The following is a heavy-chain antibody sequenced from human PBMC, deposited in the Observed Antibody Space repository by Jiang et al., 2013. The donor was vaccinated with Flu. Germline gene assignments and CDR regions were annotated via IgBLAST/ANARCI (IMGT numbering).Heavy chain of an antibody. D-gene: IGHD2-2*01. CDR2: ISGSGGST. J-gene: IGHJ6*03. Sequence: EWVSAISGSGGSTYYADSVKGRFTISRDNSKNTLYLQMNSLRAEDTAVYYCAKRNQLLTYYYYYYYMDVWGKGTTVTVSS. CDR3: AKRNQLLTYYYYYYYMDV. V-gene: IGHV3-23*01.